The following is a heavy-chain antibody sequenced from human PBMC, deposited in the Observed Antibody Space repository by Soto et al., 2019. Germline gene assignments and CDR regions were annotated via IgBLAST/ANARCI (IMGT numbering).Heavy chain of an antibody. CDR3: ARDIVVVPAAESYYYYYGMVV. J-gene: IGHJ6*02. D-gene: IGHD2-2*01. Sequence: GASVKVSCKAPGYTFTSYYMHWVRQAPGQGFEWMGIINPSGGSTSYAQKFQGRVTMTRDTSTSTVYMELSSLRSEDTAVYYCARDIVVVPAAESYYYYYGMVVWGQGTTVTVSS. CDR2: INPSGGST. CDR1: GYTFTSYY. V-gene: IGHV1-46*01.